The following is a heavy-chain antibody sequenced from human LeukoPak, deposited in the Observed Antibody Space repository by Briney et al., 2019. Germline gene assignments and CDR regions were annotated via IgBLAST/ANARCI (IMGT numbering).Heavy chain of an antibody. CDR1: GFTFSSYW. Sequence: GGSLRLSCAASGFTFSSYWMSWVRQAPGKGLEWVANINQNGSEKYYVDSVKGRFTISRDNAKNSLYLQMNSLRAEDTAVYYCARGSFTGTGTPYYYYMDVWGKGTTVTVSS. D-gene: IGHD1-7*01. CDR2: INQNGSEK. J-gene: IGHJ6*03. CDR3: ARGSFTGTGTPYYYYMDV. V-gene: IGHV3-7*01.